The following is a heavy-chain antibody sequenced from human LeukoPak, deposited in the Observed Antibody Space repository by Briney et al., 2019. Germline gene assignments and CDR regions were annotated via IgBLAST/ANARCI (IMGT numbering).Heavy chain of an antibody. V-gene: IGHV3-30*03. CDR1: GFTFSSYG. CDR2: ISYDGSNK. D-gene: IGHD4-17*01. CDR3: AREDLDDYGANWFDP. Sequence: GGSLRLSCAASGFTFSSYGMHWVRQAPGKGLEWVAVISYDGSNKYYADSVKGRFTISRDNSKNTLYLQMNSLRAEDTAVYYCAREDLDDYGANWFDPWGQGTLVTVSS. J-gene: IGHJ5*02.